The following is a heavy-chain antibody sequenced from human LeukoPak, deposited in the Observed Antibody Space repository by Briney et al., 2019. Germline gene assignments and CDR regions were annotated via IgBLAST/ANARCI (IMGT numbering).Heavy chain of an antibody. V-gene: IGHV4-34*01. J-gene: IGHJ4*02. Sequence: PSETLSLTCAVYGGSLSGNFWSWIRQPPGKGLEWIGEISHSGSTNYSPSLKSRLTISVDTSKNQFSLRLSSVTAADTAVYYCARVASDYWGQGTLVTVSS. CDR1: GGSLSGNF. CDR3: ARVASDY. CDR2: ISHSGST.